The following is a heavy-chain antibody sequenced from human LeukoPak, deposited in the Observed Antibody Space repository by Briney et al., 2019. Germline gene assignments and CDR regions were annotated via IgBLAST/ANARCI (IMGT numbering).Heavy chain of an antibody. D-gene: IGHD6-13*01. CDR3: ARDRIKGEQQLVQDY. CDR2: IIPIFGIA. V-gene: IGHV1-69*04. CDR1: GGTFSSYA. Sequence: ASVKVSRKASGGTFSSYAISWVRQAPGQGLEWMGRIIPIFGIANYARKFQGRVTITADKSTSTAYMELSSLRSEDAAVYYCARDRIKGEQQLVQDYWGQGTLVTVSS. J-gene: IGHJ4*02.